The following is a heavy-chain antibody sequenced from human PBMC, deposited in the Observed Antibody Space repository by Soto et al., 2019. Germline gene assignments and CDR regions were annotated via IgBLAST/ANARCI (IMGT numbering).Heavy chain of an antibody. CDR2: ILYDSSNK. CDR1: GFTFSYC. V-gene: IGHV3-30*18. J-gene: IGHJ4*02. Sequence: VQLLESGGGLIQPGRSLRLSCAASGFTFSYCIHWLLQPPGNGLEGVAYILYDSSNKFYDDVLKGGFTISRNNSNNTHFLKWNSLRAEDTAVYYWAKLVMGYCSGNTCDAYWGQGTLVAVS. D-gene: IGHD2-15*01. CDR3: AKLVMGYCSGNTCDAY.